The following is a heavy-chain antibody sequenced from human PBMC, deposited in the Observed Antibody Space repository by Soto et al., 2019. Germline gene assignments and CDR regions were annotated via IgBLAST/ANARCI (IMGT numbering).Heavy chain of an antibody. CDR2: IYYSGST. J-gene: IGHJ6*02. V-gene: IGHV4-30-4*01. Sequence: PSETLSLTCTVSGGSISSGDYYWSWIRQPPGKGLEWIGYIYYSGSTYYNPSLKSRVTISVDTSKNQFSLKLSSVTAADTAVYYCARDRQYCSSTSCSSFRYHYYYYGMDVWGQGTTVTVSS. CDR1: GGSISSGDYY. D-gene: IGHD2-2*01. CDR3: ARDRQYCSSTSCSSFRYHYYYYGMDV.